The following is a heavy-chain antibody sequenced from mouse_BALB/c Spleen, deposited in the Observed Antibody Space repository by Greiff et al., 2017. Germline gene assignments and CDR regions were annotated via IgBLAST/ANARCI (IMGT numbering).Heavy chain of an antibody. J-gene: IGHJ1*01. Sequence: VQLQQPGAELVKPGASVKLSCTASGFNIKDTYMHWVKQRPEQGLEWIGRIDPANGNTKYDPKFQGKATITADTSSNTAYLQLSSLTSEDTAVYYCARSDYYGSSLNWYFDVWGAGTTVTVSS. CDR3: ARSDYYGSSLNWYFDV. V-gene: IGHV14-3*02. CDR2: IDPANGNT. CDR1: GFNIKDTY. D-gene: IGHD1-1*01.